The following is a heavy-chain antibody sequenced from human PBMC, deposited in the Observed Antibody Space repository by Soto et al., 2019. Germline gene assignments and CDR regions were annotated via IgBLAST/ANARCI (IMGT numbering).Heavy chain of an antibody. D-gene: IGHD6-13*01. CDR2: TYYRSKWYN. CDR1: GDSVSRNSAA. V-gene: IGHV6-1*01. CDR3: ARGSGSPASLYYYYYYMDV. J-gene: IGHJ6*03. Sequence: PSQTLSLTCAISGDSVSRNSAAWNWIRQSPSRGLEWLGRTYYRSKWYNDYAVSVKSRITINPDTSKNQFSLQLNSVTPEDTAVYYCARGSGSPASLYYYYYYMDVWGKGTTVTVSS.